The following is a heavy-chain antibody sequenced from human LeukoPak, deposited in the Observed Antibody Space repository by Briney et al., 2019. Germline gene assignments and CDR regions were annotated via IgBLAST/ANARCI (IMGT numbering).Heavy chain of an antibody. CDR3: ARDWHCSGGSCRNWFDP. J-gene: IGHJ5*02. Sequence: ASVKVSCKASGYTFTSYGISWVRQAPGQGVEWMGWISTNNGKTNYAQKLQGRDTMTTDTSTSTAYMELRSLRSDDTAVYYCARDWHCSGGSCRNWFDPWGQGTLVTVSS. V-gene: IGHV1-18*01. D-gene: IGHD2-15*01. CDR2: ISTNNGKT. CDR1: GYTFTSYG.